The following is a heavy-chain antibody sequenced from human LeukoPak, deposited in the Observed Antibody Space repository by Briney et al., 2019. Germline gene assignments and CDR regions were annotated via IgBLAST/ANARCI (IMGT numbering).Heavy chain of an antibody. D-gene: IGHD4-17*01. CDR3: AISSTVTTLFDY. V-gene: IGHV3-33*01. CDR1: GFTFSSNG. J-gene: IGHJ4*02. Sequence: PGGSLRLSCAASGFTFSSNGMHGVRQAPGRGLDGVAVKWYDGSNKYYADSVKGRFTIYRDNSKNTLYLQMNSLRAEDTAVYYCAISSTVTTLFDYWAQGTLVSVS. CDR2: KWYDGSNK.